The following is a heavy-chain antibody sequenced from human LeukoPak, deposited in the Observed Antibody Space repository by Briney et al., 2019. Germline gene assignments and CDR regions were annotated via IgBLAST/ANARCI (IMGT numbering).Heavy chain of an antibody. J-gene: IGHJ6*03. CDR3: ARVRLLYYYYYYMDV. CDR2: ISAYNGNT. Sequence: GASVKVSCKASGYTFTSYGISWVRQAPGQGLEWMGWISAYNGNTNYAQKLQGRVTMTTDTSTSTAYMELRSLRSDDTAVYYCARVRLLYYYYYYMDVWGKGTTVTVSS. D-gene: IGHD1-26*01. V-gene: IGHV1-18*01. CDR1: GYTFTSYG.